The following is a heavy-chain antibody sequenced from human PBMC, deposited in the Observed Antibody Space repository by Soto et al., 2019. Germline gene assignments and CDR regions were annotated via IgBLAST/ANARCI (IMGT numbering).Heavy chain of an antibody. CDR1: GFTFSSYW. J-gene: IGHJ5*02. V-gene: IGHV3-7*01. Sequence: GGSLRLSCAASGFTFSSYWMSWVRQAPGKGLEWVANIKQDGSEKYYVDSVKGRFTISRDNAKNSLYLQMNSLRAEDTAVYYCARDNTIFGVVILFWFDPWGQGTLVTVSS. D-gene: IGHD3-3*01. CDR2: IKQDGSEK. CDR3: ARDNTIFGVVILFWFDP.